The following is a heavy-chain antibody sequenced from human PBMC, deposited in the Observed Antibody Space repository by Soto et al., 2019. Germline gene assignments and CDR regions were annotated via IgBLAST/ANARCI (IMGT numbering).Heavy chain of an antibody. D-gene: IGHD6-19*01. CDR3: ARHSPEGGWTLDY. Sequence: QLQLQESGPGLVKPSETLSLTCTVSGGSISSSSYYWGWIRQPPGKGLEWIGSIYYSGSTYYNPSLKSRVTISVDTSKNQFSLKLSSVTAADTAVYYCARHSPEGGWTLDYWGQGTLVTVSS. CDR1: GGSISSSSYY. J-gene: IGHJ4*02. CDR2: IYYSGST. V-gene: IGHV4-39*01.